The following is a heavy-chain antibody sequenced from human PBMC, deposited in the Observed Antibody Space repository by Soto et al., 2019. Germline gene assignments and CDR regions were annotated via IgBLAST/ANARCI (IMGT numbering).Heavy chain of an antibody. CDR2: ISGSTSGT. CDR3: EKDRGFIDPFDY. CDR1: GFAFSSYA. D-gene: IGHD3-16*02. Sequence: VQLLESGGGLVQPGGSLRLSCAASGFAFSSYAMSWVRQAPGKGLEWVSSISGSTSGTYYADAVKGRFTISRDNSNNTLYLQMNSLSAEDTAVYYCEKDRGFIDPFDYWGQGALVTVSS. J-gene: IGHJ4*02. V-gene: IGHV3-23*01.